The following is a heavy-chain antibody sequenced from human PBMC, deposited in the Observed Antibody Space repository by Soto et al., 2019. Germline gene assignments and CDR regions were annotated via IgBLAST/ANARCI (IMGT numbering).Heavy chain of an antibody. J-gene: IGHJ6*02. D-gene: IGHD5-12*01. CDR2: ISYDGSNK. V-gene: IGHV3-30-3*01. CDR1: GFTFSSYA. CDR3: ARGGDGYNYYYYYGMDV. Sequence: QVQLVESGGGVVQPGRSLRLSCAASGFTFSSYAMHWVRQAPGKGLEWVAVISYDGSNKYYADSVKGRFTISRDNSKNKXYLQMNSLRAEDTAVYYGARGGDGYNYYYYYGMDVWGQGTTVTVSS.